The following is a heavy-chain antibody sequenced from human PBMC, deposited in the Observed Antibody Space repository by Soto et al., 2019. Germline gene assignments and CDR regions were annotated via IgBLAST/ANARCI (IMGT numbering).Heavy chain of an antibody. V-gene: IGHV3-53*01. CDR2: LHTSGDT. CDR3: AGGRGRTSILDY. Sequence: GGSLRLSCGASGISVSDNFMTWVRQAPGEGLEWVSVLHTSGDTNYADSVQGRFTVSRDLSRNTVYLQMNSLRGEDTAVYYRAGGRGRTSILDYWGQGALVTVSS. D-gene: IGHD6-25*01. CDR1: GISVSDNF. J-gene: IGHJ4*02.